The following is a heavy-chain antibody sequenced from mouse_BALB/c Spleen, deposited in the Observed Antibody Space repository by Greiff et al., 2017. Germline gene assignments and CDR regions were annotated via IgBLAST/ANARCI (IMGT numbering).Heavy chain of an antibody. CDR3: ARSGGYGKDFDV. Sequence: DVQLVESGGGLVQPGGSRKLSCAASGFTFSSFGMHWVRQAPEKGLEWVAYISSGSSTIYYADTVKGRFTISRDNTKNTLFLQMTSLRSEDTAMYYCARSGGYGKDFDVWGEGTTVTVSS. CDR2: ISSGSSTI. V-gene: IGHV5-17*02. D-gene: IGHD2-2*01. J-gene: IGHJ1*01. CDR1: GFTFSSFG.